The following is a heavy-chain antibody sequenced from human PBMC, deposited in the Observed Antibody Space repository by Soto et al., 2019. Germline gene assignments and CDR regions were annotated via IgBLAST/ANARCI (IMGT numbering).Heavy chain of an antibody. J-gene: IGHJ6*03. CDR1: GFTFSSYG. CDR2: ISYDGSNK. D-gene: IGHD6-13*01. CDR3: AKDLTGAAGYYYMDV. Sequence: QVQLVESGGGVVQPGRSLRLSCAASGFTFSSYGMHWVRQAPGKGLEWVAVISYDGSNKYYADSVKGRFTISRDNSKNTLYLQMNSLRAEDTAVYYCAKDLTGAAGYYYMDVWGKGTTVTVSS. V-gene: IGHV3-30*18.